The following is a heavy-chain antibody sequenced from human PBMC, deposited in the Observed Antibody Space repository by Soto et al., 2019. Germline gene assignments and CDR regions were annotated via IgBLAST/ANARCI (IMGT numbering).Heavy chain of an antibody. V-gene: IGHV4-38-2*02. D-gene: IGHD4-17*01. CDR2: IYHSGAT. CDR3: ARDFYGDYAAYYYGMDV. J-gene: IGHJ6*02. CDR1: GYSIGSAYH. Sequence: ESLCPTGSGSGYSIGSAYHWCWIRQAPGKGLERIGNIYHSGATYYNPSLESRVTISVNTSNNQFSLKLNSVNAADTAVYYCARDFYGDYAAYYYGMDVWGQGTTVTVYS.